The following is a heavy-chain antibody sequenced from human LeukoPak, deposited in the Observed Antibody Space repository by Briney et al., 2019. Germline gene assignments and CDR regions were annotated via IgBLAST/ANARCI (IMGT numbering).Heavy chain of an antibody. CDR1: GGSISSYY. Sequence: SETLSLTCTASGGSISSYYWSWIRQPPGKGLEWIGHIYYSGSTNYNPSLKSRVTISVDTSKNQFSLKLTSVTAADTAVYYCAREGTDQYYYYYMDVWGKGTTVTVSS. V-gene: IGHV4-59*01. J-gene: IGHJ6*03. CDR3: AREGTDQYYYYYMDV. CDR2: IYYSGST. D-gene: IGHD3-10*01.